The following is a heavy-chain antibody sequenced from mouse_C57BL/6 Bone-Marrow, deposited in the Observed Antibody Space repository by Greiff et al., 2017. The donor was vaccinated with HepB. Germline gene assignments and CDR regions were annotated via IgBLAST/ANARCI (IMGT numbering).Heavy chain of an antibody. CDR3: ARKNGYYLDY. D-gene: IGHD2-2*01. Sequence: VQVVESGPGLVQPSQSLSITCTVSGFSLTSYGVHWVRQSPGKGLEWLGVIWSGGSTDYNAAFISRLSISKDNSKSQVFFKMNSLQADDTAIYYCARKNGYYLDYWGQGTTLTVSS. CDR1: GFSLTSYG. V-gene: IGHV2-2*01. J-gene: IGHJ2*01. CDR2: IWSGGST.